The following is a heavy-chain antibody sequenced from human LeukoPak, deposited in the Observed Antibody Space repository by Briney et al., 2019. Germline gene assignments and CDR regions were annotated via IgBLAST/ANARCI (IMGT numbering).Heavy chain of an antibody. CDR1: GFTFSCYA. D-gene: IGHD3-22*01. V-gene: IGHV3-23*01. J-gene: IGHJ3*02. CDR3: AKGGPLTYYYDSSGYYVSAFDI. CDR2: ISGSGGST. Sequence: GGSLRLSCAASGFTFSCYAMSWVRQAPGKGLEWVSAISGSGGSTYYADSVKGRFTISRDNSKNTLYLQMNSLRAEDTAVYYCAKGGPLTYYYDSSGYYVSAFDIWGQGTMVTVSS.